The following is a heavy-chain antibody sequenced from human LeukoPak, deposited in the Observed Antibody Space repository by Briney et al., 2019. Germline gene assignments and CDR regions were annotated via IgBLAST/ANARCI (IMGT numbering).Heavy chain of an antibody. J-gene: IGHJ6*02. CDR1: GYTFTSYY. CDR3: ARETAMVTNYYSYYGMDV. D-gene: IGHD5-18*01. CDR2: MNPSGART. V-gene: IGHV1-46*01. Sequence: GASVKVSCKASGYTFTSYYMHWVRQAPGQGLEWMGIMNPSGARTTYAQKFQGRLTMTRDTSTSTVYMELSSLRSEDTAVYYCARETAMVTNYYSYYGMDVWGQGTTVTVSS.